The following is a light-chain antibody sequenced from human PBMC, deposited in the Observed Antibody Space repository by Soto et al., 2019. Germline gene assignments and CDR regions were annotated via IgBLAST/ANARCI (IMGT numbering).Light chain of an antibody. CDR3: QQYNNWPPWT. Sequence: EIVFTQSPATLSLSPGERATPSCRASQSVRSYLAWYQQKPGQAPRLLIYDASNRATGIPARFSGSGSGTEFTLTISSLQSEDFAVYYCQQYNNWPPWTFGQGTKVDIK. V-gene: IGKV3-11*01. CDR2: DAS. J-gene: IGKJ1*01. CDR1: QSVRSY.